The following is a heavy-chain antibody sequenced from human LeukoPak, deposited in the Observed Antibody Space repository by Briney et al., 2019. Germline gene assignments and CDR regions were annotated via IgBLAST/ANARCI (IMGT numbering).Heavy chain of an antibody. CDR1: GGSISSYY. CDR3: ARRSRYVWGSYRYAYYFDY. J-gene: IGHJ4*02. D-gene: IGHD3-16*02. Sequence: SETLSLTCTVSGGSISSYYWSWIRQPPGKGLEWIGYIYYSGSTNYNPSLKSRVTISVDTSKNQFSLKLSSVTAADTAVYYCARRSRYVWGSYRYAYYFDYWGQGTLVTVSS. V-gene: IGHV4-59*01. CDR2: IYYSGST.